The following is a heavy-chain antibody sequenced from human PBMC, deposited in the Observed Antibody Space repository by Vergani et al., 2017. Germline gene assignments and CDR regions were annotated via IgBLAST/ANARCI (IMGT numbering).Heavy chain of an antibody. J-gene: IGHJ2*01. CDR3: ARDILAVDWLLHWYVDL. V-gene: IGHV3-11*04. D-gene: IGHD3-9*01. Sequence: QVQLVESGGGLVKPGGSLRLSCAASGFTFSDYNMSWIRPAPGKGPEWVSYISSSGSTIYYADSVKGRFTISRDNAKNSLYLQMNSLRAEDTAVYYCARDILAVDWLLHWYVDLWGRGTLVTVSS. CDR2: ISSSGSTI. CDR1: GFTFSDYN.